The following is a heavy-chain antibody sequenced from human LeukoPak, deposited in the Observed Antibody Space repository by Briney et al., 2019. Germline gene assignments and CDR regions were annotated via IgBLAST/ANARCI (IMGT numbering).Heavy chain of an antibody. J-gene: IGHJ6*02. Sequence: GGSLRLSCVASGLTFSTYAMRWIRQAPGKGLEWVSSIGGGGTTSYADSVKGRFTISRDLSKITVYLQMNSLRAEDTAVYYCAQDRGARYPFGMDVWGQGTTVTVSS. CDR1: GLTFSTYA. CDR2: IGGGGTT. D-gene: IGHD2-2*01. V-gene: IGHV3-23*01. CDR3: AQDRGARYPFGMDV.